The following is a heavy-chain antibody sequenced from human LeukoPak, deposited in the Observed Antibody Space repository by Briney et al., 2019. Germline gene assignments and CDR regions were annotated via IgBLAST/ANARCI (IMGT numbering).Heavy chain of an antibody. CDR2: ISSSGSTI. CDR1: RFTFSDDY. J-gene: IGHJ4*02. Sequence: GGSLRLSCAASRFTFSDDYMSWIRQAPGKGLEWVSYISSSGSTIYYADSVKGRFTISRDNAKNSLYLQMNSLRAEDTAVYYCARDGTVTTSGFDYWGQGTLVIVSS. D-gene: IGHD4-17*01. CDR3: ARDGTVTTSGFDY. V-gene: IGHV3-11*01.